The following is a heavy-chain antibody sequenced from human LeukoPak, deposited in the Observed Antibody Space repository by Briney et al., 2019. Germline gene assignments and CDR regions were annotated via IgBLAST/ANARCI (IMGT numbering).Heavy chain of an antibody. CDR3: ARERSTAGPSTADY. D-gene: IGHD2-2*01. V-gene: IGHV3-74*01. CDR1: GFTFSSYC. J-gene: IGHJ4*02. CDR2: INTDGSNT. Sequence: GGSLRLSCAASGFTFSSYCMHWVRQAPGKGLVWVSRINTDGSNTIYADSVKGRFTISRDNANNTQYLQMNRLRAEDTAVYYCARERSTAGPSTADYWGQGTLVTVSS.